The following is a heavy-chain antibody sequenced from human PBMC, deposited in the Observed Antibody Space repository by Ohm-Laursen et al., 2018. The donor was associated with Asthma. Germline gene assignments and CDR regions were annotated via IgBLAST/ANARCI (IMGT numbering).Heavy chain of an antibody. J-gene: IGHJ4*02. Sequence: SLRLSCAAPGFNLSPYDMNWVRQAPGKGLEWVSSISGSRSNTYYSDSVKGRFTISRDNAKSSVFLQMNSLRAEDTAVYYCATGGVGALSWGQGTLVTVSS. CDR1: GFNLSPYD. CDR2: ISGSRSNT. D-gene: IGHD1-26*01. CDR3: ATGGVGALS. V-gene: IGHV3-21*04.